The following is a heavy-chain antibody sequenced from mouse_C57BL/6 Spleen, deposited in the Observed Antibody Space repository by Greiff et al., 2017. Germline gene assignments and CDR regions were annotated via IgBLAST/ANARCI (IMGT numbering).Heavy chain of an antibody. CDR3: ARGGNWAFAY. CDR2: IYPGDGDT. V-gene: IGHV1-82*01. Sequence: VQLQQSGPELVKPGASVKISCKASGYAFSSSWMNWVKQRPGKGLEWIGRIYPGDGDTNYNGKFKGKATLTADKSSSTAYLQLSSLTSEDSAFYFCARGGNWAFAYWGQGTLVTVSA. CDR1: GYAFSSSW. J-gene: IGHJ3*01. D-gene: IGHD4-1*01.